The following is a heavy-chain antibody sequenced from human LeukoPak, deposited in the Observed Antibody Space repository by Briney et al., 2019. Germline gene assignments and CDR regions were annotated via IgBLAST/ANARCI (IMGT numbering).Heavy chain of an antibody. J-gene: IGHJ6*02. D-gene: IGHD4-17*01. CDR2: IYYSGST. V-gene: IGHV4-59*08. CDR3: ARAGPTPGDYYYYYGMDV. CDR1: GGSISSYY. Sequence: SETLSLTCTVSGGSISSYYWSWIRQPPGKGLEWIGYIYYSGSTNYNPSLKSRVTISVDTSKNQFSLKLSSVTAADTAVYYCARAGPTPGDYYYYYGMDVWGQGTTVTVSS.